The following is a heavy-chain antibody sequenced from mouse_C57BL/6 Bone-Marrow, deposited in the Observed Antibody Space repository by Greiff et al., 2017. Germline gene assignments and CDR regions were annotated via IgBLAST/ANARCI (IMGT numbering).Heavy chain of an antibody. Sequence: QVQLQQSGAELVRPGTSVKVSCKASGYAFTNYLIEWVKQRPGQGLEWIGVINPGSGGTNYNEKFKGKATLTADKSSSTAYMQLSSLTSEDSAVFFCARWGNYALYYAMGYWGQGASVTVSS. CDR2: INPGSGGT. CDR1: GYAFTNYL. J-gene: IGHJ4*01. V-gene: IGHV1-54*01. D-gene: IGHD2-1*01. CDR3: ARWGNYALYYAMGY.